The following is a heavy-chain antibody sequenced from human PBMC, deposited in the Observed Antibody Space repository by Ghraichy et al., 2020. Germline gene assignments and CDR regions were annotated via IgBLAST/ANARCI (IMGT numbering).Heavy chain of an antibody. Sequence: GGSLRLSCAASGFNFGSYSMNWVRQTPGKGLEWLSYISSGSGTIYYADSVKGRFTVSRDDAKNSLYLEMNSLRDSDTAVYYCARDPGHSDGWYSYYSDHWGQGTLVTVSS. V-gene: IGHV3-48*02. CDR1: GFNFGSYS. CDR3: ARDPGHSDGWYSYYSDH. J-gene: IGHJ4*02. D-gene: IGHD6-19*01. CDR2: ISSGSGTI.